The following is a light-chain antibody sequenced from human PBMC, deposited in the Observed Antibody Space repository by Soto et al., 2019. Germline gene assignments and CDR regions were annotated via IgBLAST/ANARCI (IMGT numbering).Light chain of an antibody. CDR1: QSVSSN. V-gene: IGKV3-15*01. Sequence: ETVVTQSPATLSVSPGERATLSCRASQSVSSNLAWYQQKPGQAPRLLIYDASTRATGIPARFSGGGSGTEFTLIISSLQSEDCAVYYCHQYNDWPLTCGGGTEVEIK. CDR3: HQYNDWPLT. J-gene: IGKJ4*01. CDR2: DAS.